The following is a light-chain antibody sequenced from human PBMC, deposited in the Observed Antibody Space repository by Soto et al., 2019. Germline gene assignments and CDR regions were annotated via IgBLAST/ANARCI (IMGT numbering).Light chain of an antibody. V-gene: IGKV3-20*01. CDR2: GAS. J-gene: IGKJ1*01. CDR1: QSVWNNY. CDR3: RHYGSSPQT. Sequence: EIVLTQSLGTLSLSPEERATLSCRASQSVWNNYLAWYQQKPGQAPRLLIYGASSRATGIPDKFSGSGSGTDFTLTISRLEPEDFAVYYCRHYGSSPQTFGQGTKVXIK.